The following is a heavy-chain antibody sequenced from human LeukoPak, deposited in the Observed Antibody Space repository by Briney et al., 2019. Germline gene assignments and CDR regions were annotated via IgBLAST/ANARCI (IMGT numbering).Heavy chain of an antibody. D-gene: IGHD3-22*01. J-gene: IGHJ2*01. CDR1: GFTFSSYW. CDR2: IKTDGSLI. Sequence: GGSLRLSCVASGFTFSSYWMTWVRQAPGKGLEGVAHIKTDGSLIYYVDSVKGRFTISRDNAKNSLYLQMNSLRAEDTALYYCARNGRPIVVEWYFDLWGRGTLVTVSS. CDR3: ARNGRPIVVEWYFDL. V-gene: IGHV3-7*03.